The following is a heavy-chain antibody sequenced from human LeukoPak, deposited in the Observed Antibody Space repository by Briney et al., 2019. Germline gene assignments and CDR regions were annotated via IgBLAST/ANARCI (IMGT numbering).Heavy chain of an antibody. CDR3: ARDQGYDSSGYYVGYYFDY. D-gene: IGHD3-22*01. CDR1: GGSISRYY. J-gene: IGHJ4*02. V-gene: IGHV4-4*07. CDR2: IYTSGST. Sequence: SETLSLTCTVSGGSISRYYWSWIRQPAGKGLEWIGRIYTSGSTNYNPSLKSRVTMSVDTSKNQFSLKLSSVTAADTAVYYCARDQGYDSSGYYVGYYFDYWGQGTRVTVSS.